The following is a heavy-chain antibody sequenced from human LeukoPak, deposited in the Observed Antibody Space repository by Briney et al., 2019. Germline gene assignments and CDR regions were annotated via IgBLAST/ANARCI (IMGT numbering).Heavy chain of an antibody. CDR1: GGSISSYY. Sequence: SETLSLTCTVSGGSISSYYWSWIRQPPGKGLEWIGYIYYSGSTNYNPSLKSRVTISVDTSKNQFSLKLSSVTAADTAVYYCARTNSFTFGGVAYYYYYGMDVWGQGTTVTVSS. V-gene: IGHV4-59*08. D-gene: IGHD3-16*01. CDR2: IYYSGST. CDR3: ARTNSFTFGGVAYYYYYGMDV. J-gene: IGHJ6*02.